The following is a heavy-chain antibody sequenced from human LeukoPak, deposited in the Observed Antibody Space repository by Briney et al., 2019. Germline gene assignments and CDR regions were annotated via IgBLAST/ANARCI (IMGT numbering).Heavy chain of an antibody. V-gene: IGHV4-59*01. D-gene: IGHD2-15*01. CDR2: IYYSGST. CDR1: GXSISSYY. CDR3: ARGGRYCSGGSCLDY. Sequence: PSETLSLTCTVSGXSISSYYWSWIRQPPGKGLEWIGYIYYSGSTNYNPSLKSRVTISVDTSKNQFSLKLSSVTAADTAVYYCARGGRYCSGGSCLDYWGQGTLVTVSS. J-gene: IGHJ4*02.